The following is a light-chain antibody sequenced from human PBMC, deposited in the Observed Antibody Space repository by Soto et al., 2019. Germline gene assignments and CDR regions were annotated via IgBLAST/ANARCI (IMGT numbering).Light chain of an antibody. CDR3: QKYNTAPWT. CDR1: QGISNY. V-gene: IGKV1-27*01. Sequence: DIQMTQSPSSLSASVGDRVTITCRASQGISNYLAWYQQKPGKVPKFLIYNESTLQSGVPSRLSGSGSGTDFTLTIGSLQPEDVATYYCQKYNTAPWTFGQGTKVEIK. J-gene: IGKJ1*01. CDR2: NES.